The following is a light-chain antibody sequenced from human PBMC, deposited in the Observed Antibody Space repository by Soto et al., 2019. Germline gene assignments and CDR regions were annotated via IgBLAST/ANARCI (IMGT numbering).Light chain of an antibody. CDR1: SGDVGGYNF. J-gene: IGLJ1*01. V-gene: IGLV2-8*01. CDR3: NSYAGRNNYV. Sequence: QSALAQPPSASGSPGQSVTISCTGTSGDVGGYNFVSWYQQHPGKAPKLMIYEVSKRPSGVPDRFSGSRSGNTASLTVSGLQAEDEADYYCNSYAGRNNYVFGTGTKVTVL. CDR2: EVS.